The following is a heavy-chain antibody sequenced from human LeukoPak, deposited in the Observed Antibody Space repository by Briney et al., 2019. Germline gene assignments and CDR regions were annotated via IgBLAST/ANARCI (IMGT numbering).Heavy chain of an antibody. D-gene: IGHD6-25*01. V-gene: IGHV1-8*03. CDR3: ARGGIAAAPGLFDI. CDR2: MNPNSGNT. Sequence: GASVKVSCKASGYTFTRYGINWVRQATGQGLEWMGWMNPNSGNTGYAQKFQGRVTITRNTSISTAYMELSSLRSEDTAVYYCARGGIAAAPGLFDIWGQGTMVTVSS. CDR1: GYTFTRYG. J-gene: IGHJ3*02.